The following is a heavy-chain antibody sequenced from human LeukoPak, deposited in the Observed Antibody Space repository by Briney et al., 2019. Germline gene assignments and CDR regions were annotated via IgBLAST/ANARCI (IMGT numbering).Heavy chain of an antibody. Sequence: ASVKVSCKASGYTFTNYGISRVRQAPGQGLEWMGWINTYNGNTNYAQKLRGRVTMTTDTSTSTAYMELRSLRSDDTAVYYCARDPHEFSSGWSHFDYWGQGTLVTVSS. CDR2: INTYNGNT. D-gene: IGHD6-19*01. CDR1: GYTFTNYG. CDR3: ARDPHEFSSGWSHFDY. V-gene: IGHV1-18*01. J-gene: IGHJ4*02.